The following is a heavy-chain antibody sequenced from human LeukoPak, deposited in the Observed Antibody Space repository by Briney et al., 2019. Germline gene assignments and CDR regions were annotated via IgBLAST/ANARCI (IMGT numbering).Heavy chain of an antibody. CDR3: ARETPYGSGSYYGYNWFDP. J-gene: IGHJ5*02. D-gene: IGHD3-10*01. Sequence: SETLSLTCTVSGGSISSYYWNWIRQPPGKGLEWIGYIYNSGSTNNNPSLKSRVTISVDTSKKQFSLKLSSVTAADTAVYYCARETPYGSGSYYGYNWFDPWGQGTLVTVSS. CDR2: IYNSGST. CDR1: GGSISSYY. V-gene: IGHV4-59*01.